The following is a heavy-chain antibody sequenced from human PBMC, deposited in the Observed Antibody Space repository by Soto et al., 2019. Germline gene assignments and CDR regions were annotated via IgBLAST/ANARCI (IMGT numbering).Heavy chain of an antibody. Sequence: SETLSLTCTVSGGPISSSSYYWGWIRQPPGKGLEWIGSIYYSGSTYYNPSLKSRVTISVDTSKNQFSLKLSSVTAADTAVYYCARQGRVTIFGVVRNWFDPWGQGTLVTVSS. CDR2: IYYSGST. CDR1: GGPISSSSYY. V-gene: IGHV4-39*01. CDR3: ARQGRVTIFGVVRNWFDP. D-gene: IGHD3-3*01. J-gene: IGHJ5*02.